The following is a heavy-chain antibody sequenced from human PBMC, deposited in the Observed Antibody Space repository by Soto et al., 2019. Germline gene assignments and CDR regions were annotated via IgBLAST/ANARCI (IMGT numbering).Heavy chain of an antibody. Sequence: QLQLVQSGADVKKPGSSVKVSCQASGVTFSSETLGWVRQAPGQGLEWVGGIIPLFGTASYAQKFQGRVTITADESTSTVYMELSSLRSDDTAVYFCATELGENPASPFDAGGQGTLVTVSS. J-gene: IGHJ4*02. V-gene: IGHV1-69*01. CDR1: GVTFSSET. CDR3: ATELGENPASPFDA. CDR2: IIPLFGTA. D-gene: IGHD3-10*01.